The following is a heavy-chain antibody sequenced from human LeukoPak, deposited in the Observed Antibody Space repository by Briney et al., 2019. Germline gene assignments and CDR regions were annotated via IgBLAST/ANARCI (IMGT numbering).Heavy chain of an antibody. CDR2: ISSSSSYI. D-gene: IGHD4-17*01. J-gene: IGHJ4*02. CDR3: ARVLNNYGDGY. CDR1: GFTFSSYS. V-gene: IGHV3-21*01. Sequence: GGSLRLCCAASGFTFSSYSMNWVRQAPGKGLEWVSSISSSSSYIYYADSVKGRFTISRDNAKNSLYLQMNSLRAEDTAVYYCARVLNNYGDGYWGQGTLVTVSS.